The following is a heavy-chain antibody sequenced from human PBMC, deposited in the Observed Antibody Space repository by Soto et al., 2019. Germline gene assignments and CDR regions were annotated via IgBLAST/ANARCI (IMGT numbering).Heavy chain of an antibody. CDR1: GFTFSNHA. CDR2: ISSTSSLI. Sequence: PGGSLRLSCAASGFTFSNHAMSWVRQAPGKGLEWVTYISSTSSLIYYADSVKGRFTISRDNARNSLYLQMNSLRAEDTAVYYCARDGLGKCRTTSCYDFWGQGTLVTVSS. D-gene: IGHD2-2*01. CDR3: ARDGLGKCRTTSCYDF. J-gene: IGHJ4*02. V-gene: IGHV3-48*01.